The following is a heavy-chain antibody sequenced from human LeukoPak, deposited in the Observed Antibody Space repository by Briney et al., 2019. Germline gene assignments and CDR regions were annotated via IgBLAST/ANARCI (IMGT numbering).Heavy chain of an antibody. Sequence: GRSLRLSRAASGFTFSSDAVHCVRQAPGKGLEYVSAITSDGGRTYYANSVKGRFTISRDNSKNTLYLQMGSLRAEDMAVYYCARSRGLDLHYYYYIDVWGKGTTVTVSS. V-gene: IGHV3-64*01. CDR3: ARSRGLDLHYYYYIDV. CDR1: GFTFSSDA. CDR2: ITSDGGRT. J-gene: IGHJ6*03. D-gene: IGHD3-10*01.